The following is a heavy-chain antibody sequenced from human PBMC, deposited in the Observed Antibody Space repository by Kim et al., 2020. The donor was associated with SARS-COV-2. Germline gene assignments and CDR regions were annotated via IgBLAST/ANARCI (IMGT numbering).Heavy chain of an antibody. V-gene: IGHV4-34*01. D-gene: IGHD3-10*01. CDR1: GGSFSGYY. J-gene: IGHJ6*02. CDR2: INHSGST. Sequence: SETLSLTCAVYGGSFSGYYWSWIRQPPGKGLEWIGEINHSGSTNYNPSLKSRVTISVDTSKNQFSLKLSSVTAADTAVYYCARGQGAASTGYYYYYGMDVWGQGTTVTVSS. CDR3: ARGQGAASTGYYYYYGMDV.